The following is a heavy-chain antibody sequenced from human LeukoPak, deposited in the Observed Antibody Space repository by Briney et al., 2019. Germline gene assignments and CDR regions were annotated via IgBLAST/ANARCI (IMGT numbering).Heavy chain of an antibody. Sequence: PSETLSLTCTVSGDFISSDDYYWTWIRQPPGKGLEWIGNIYFRGNTYYNPSLESRVTISIDTSKNQFSLKLSSVTAADTAVYYCARAPSTGGVFFDYWGQGTLVTVSS. J-gene: IGHJ4*02. CDR3: ARAPSTGGVFFDY. CDR1: GDFISSDDYY. V-gene: IGHV4-39*07. D-gene: IGHD5/OR15-5a*01. CDR2: IYFRGNT.